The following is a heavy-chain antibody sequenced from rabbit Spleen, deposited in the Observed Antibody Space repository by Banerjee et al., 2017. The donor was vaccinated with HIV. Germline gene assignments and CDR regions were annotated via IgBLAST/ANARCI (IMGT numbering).Heavy chain of an antibody. CDR2: AYAGSSGST. V-gene: IGHV1S40*01. D-gene: IGHD8-1*01. J-gene: IGHJ6*01. CDR3: ARDAGTSFSTYGLDL. CDR1: GFSFNSGYD. Sequence: QSLEESGGGLVKTGVSLTLTCKASGFSFNSGYDMCWVRQAPGKGLEWVACAYAGSSGSTYTATWAKGRFTISKTSSTTVTLQMTSLTAADTATYFCARDAGTSFSTYGLDLLGQGTLVPVS.